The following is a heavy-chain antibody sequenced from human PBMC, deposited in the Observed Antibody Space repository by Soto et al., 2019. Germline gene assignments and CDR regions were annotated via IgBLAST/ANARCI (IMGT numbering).Heavy chain of an antibody. V-gene: IGHV4-34*01. J-gene: IGHJ4*02. CDR3: ARGQEGVVATH. CDR2: IKDGGRT. D-gene: IGHD5-12*01. Sequence: QVQLQQWGAGLLKPSETLSLNCAVNGGSLSGYYWSWIRQPPGKGLEWIGEIKDGGRTNYSPSLKLXXTXSXXTSNHQSSVRLYSVTAADTGVYYCARGQEGVVATHWDQGTLVTVSS. CDR1: GGSLSGYY.